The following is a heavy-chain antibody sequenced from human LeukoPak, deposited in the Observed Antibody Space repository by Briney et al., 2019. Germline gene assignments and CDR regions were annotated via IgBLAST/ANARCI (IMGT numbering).Heavy chain of an antibody. CDR2: IYTSGST. V-gene: IGHV4-61*09. CDR1: GGSISSGSYY. D-gene: IGHD3-3*01. Sequence: SETLSLTCTVSGGSISSGSYYWTWIRQTAGKGLEWIGQIYTSGSTNYNPSLESRVTISLDTSKNQFSLKLSSVTAADTAIYYCARDATYFDSSGYYDRGYDAFDIWGQGTMVTVSS. J-gene: IGHJ3*02. CDR3: ARDATYFDSSGYYDRGYDAFDI.